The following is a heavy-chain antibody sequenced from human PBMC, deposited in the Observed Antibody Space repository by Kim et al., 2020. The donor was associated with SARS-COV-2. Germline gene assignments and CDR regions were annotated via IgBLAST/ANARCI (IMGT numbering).Heavy chain of an antibody. J-gene: IGHJ4*02. D-gene: IGHD6-19*01. V-gene: IGHV3-74*01. Sequence: ADSVKGRFTISRENAKNTLYLQMNSLRAEDTAVYYCARRHFSSGWYYFDYWGQGTLVTVSS. CDR3: ARRHFSSGWYYFDY.